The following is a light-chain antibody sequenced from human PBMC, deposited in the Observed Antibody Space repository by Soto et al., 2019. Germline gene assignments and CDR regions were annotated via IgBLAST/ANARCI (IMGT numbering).Light chain of an antibody. CDR1: QSVSNN. J-gene: IGKJ5*01. V-gene: IGKV3-15*01. CDR3: QQYNNWPPT. Sequence: EIVMRQSPATLSVSPGESATLSCRASQSVSNNLAWYQQKPGQTPRLLIYGVSTRATGFPARFSGSGSGTEFTLPISSLQSEDFAVYYCQQYNNWPPTFGQGTRLEIK. CDR2: GVS.